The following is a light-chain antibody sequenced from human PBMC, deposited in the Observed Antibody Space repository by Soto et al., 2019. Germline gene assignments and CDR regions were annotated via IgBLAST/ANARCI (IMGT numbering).Light chain of an antibody. V-gene: IGKV1-5*01. CDR3: QQYNSYWT. CDR1: QSISSW. Sequence: DIQMTQSPSTLSASVGDRVTITCRASQSISSWLAWYQQKSGKAPKLLIYDASSLESGVPSRFSGSGSGKEFTLTISSLQPDDFATYYCQQYNSYWTFGQGTKVEIK. J-gene: IGKJ1*01. CDR2: DAS.